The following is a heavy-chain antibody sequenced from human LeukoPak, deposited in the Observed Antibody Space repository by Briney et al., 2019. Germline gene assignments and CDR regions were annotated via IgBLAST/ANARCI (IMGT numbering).Heavy chain of an antibody. CDR2: IWYDGSNK. V-gene: IGHV3-33*06. CDR3: AKDSNDYGDYNYFDY. CDR1: GFTFSTCN. Sequence: RPGGSLKVSCVASGFTFSTCNMHWVRQAPGKGLEWVALIWYDGSNKYYADSVKGRFTISRDNSKNTLYLQMNSLRAEDTAVYYCAKDSNDYGDYNYFDYWSQGTLVTVSS. J-gene: IGHJ4*02. D-gene: IGHD4-17*01.